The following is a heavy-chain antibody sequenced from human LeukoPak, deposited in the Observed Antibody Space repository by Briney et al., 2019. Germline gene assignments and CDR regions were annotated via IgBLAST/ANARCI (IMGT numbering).Heavy chain of an antibody. V-gene: IGHV1-69*04. CDR1: GGTFSSYA. J-gene: IGHJ5*02. CDR3: ARDIGDGYNPFDP. Sequence: SVKVSCKASGGTFSSYAISWVRQAPGQGLEWMGRIIPILGIANYAQKFQGRVTITADKSTSTAYMELSSLRSEDAAVYYCARDIGDGYNPFDPWGQGTLVTVSS. CDR2: IIPILGIA. D-gene: IGHD5-24*01.